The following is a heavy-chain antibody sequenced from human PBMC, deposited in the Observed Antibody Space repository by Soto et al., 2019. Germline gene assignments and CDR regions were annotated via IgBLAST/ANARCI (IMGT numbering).Heavy chain of an antibody. CDR3: AKALVVVAATDGGFDY. V-gene: IGHV3-30*18. Sequence: GGSLRLSCAASGFTFSSYGMHWVRQAPGKGLEWVAVISYDGSNKYYADSVKGRFTISRDNSKNTRYLQMNSLRAEDTAVYYCAKALVVVAATDGGFDYWGQGTLVTVSS. CDR1: GFTFSSYG. J-gene: IGHJ4*02. CDR2: ISYDGSNK. D-gene: IGHD2-15*01.